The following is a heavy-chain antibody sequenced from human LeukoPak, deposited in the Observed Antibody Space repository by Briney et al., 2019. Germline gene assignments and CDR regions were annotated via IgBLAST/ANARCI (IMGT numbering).Heavy chain of an antibody. Sequence: GGSLEISLEGSGYRFTTYWIGWGRPRPGKGVGWMGIIYPSDSDTRYSPSFQGQVTISADKSISTAYLQWNSLKASDTAMYYCAMLYGDADYWGQGTLVTVSS. J-gene: IGHJ4*02. CDR3: AMLYGDADY. D-gene: IGHD4-17*01. CDR2: IYPSDSDT. V-gene: IGHV5-51*01. CDR1: GYRFTTYW.